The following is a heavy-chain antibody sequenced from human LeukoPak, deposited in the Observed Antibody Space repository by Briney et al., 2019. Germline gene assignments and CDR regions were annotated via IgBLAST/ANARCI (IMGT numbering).Heavy chain of an antibody. CDR2: VDPEDGET. J-gene: IGHJ5*02. Sequence: ASVKVSCKVSGYTFTDYYMHWVQQAPGKGLEWMGLVDPEDGETIYAEKSQGRVTITADTSTDTAYMELSSLRSEDTAVYYCATGRIAVAGTSWFDPWGQGTLVTVSS. CDR3: ATGRIAVAGTSWFDP. D-gene: IGHD6-19*01. V-gene: IGHV1-69-2*01. CDR1: GYTFTDYY.